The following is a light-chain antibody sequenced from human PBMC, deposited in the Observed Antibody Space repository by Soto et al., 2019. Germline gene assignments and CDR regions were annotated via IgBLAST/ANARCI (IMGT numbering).Light chain of an antibody. V-gene: IGKV3-20*01. CDR3: QQYGSSLWT. Sequence: EIVLTQSPGTLSLSPGERATLSCRASQSVSSSYLAWYQQKPGQAPRLLIYGASSRATGIAARFIGSGSGTDFTLTISRREPEDFAVYYCQQYGSSLWTFGQGTKVEIK. CDR2: GAS. CDR1: QSVSSSY. J-gene: IGKJ1*01.